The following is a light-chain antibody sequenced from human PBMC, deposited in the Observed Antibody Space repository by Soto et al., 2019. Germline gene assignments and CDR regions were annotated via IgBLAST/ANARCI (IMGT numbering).Light chain of an antibody. Sequence: QSALTQPASVSGSPGQSITISCTGTYSDIGTYNYVSWYQQHPGKAPKLMLSEVNNRPSGVSTRFSGSKSGNTASLTISGLHPEDEGDYFCSSYTTSSTLVFGGGTKLTVL. CDR1: YSDIGTYNY. V-gene: IGLV2-14*01. CDR3: SSYTTSSTLV. CDR2: EVN. J-gene: IGLJ2*01.